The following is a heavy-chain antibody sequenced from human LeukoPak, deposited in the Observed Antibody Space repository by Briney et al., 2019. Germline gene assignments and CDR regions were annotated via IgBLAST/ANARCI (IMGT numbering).Heavy chain of an antibody. CDR3: GRDYRASGIIFVFDH. J-gene: IGHJ4*02. CDR2: INTYNGDT. V-gene: IGHV1-18*01. CDR1: GHTLTSNG. Sequence: ASVKVSCKASGHTLTSNGISWVRQAPGQGLEWMGWINTYNGDTNYAQNFQGRVTMTTDTSTSTAYMELRSLRSDDTAVYYCGRDYRASGIIFVFDHWGQGTLVTVSS. D-gene: IGHD3-10*01.